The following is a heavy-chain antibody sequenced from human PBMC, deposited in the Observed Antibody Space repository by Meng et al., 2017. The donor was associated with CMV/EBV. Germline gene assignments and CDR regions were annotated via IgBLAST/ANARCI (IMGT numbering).Heavy chain of an antibody. D-gene: IGHD3-22*01. CDR1: GFTFSSYE. J-gene: IGHJ4*02. Sequence: GESLKISCAASGFTFSSYEMNWVRQAPGKGLEWVSYISSSGSTIYYADSVKGRFTISRDNAKNSLYLQMNSLRAEDTAVYYCARGVRITMIVVVSHDYWGQGTLVTVSS. CDR3: ARGVRITMIVVVSHDY. CDR2: ISSSGSTI. V-gene: IGHV3-48*03.